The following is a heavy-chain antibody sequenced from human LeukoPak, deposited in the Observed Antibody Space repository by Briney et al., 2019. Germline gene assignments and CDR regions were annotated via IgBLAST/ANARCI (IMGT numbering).Heavy chain of an antibody. CDR2: ICPDGTVT. J-gene: IGHJ4*02. CDR3: VRDFRSADY. CDR1: GFTFRTYC. V-gene: IGHV3-74*01. Sequence: GGSLRLSCSASGFTFRTYCIHWVRQAPGKGPMWVSRICPDGTVTNYADSVKARFIISRDNARNTVYLQMNSLRVEDTAVYYCVRDFRSADYWGQGTLVTVSS.